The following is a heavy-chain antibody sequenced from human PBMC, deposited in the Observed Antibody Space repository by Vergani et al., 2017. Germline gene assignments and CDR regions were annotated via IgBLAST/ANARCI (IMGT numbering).Heavy chain of an antibody. J-gene: IGHJ3*02. CDR2: IYYSGST. CDR1: GGSISSSSYY. Sequence: QLQLQESGPGLVTPSETLSLTCTVSGGSISSSSYYWGWIRQPPGKGLEWIGSIYYSGSTYYNPALKSRVTLSVDTSKNQFSLNLSSVTDADTAVYYCARPAQGRGAFDSWGQGTMVTVSS. V-gene: IGHV4-39*01. CDR3: ARPAQGRGAFDS. D-gene: IGHD2-15*01.